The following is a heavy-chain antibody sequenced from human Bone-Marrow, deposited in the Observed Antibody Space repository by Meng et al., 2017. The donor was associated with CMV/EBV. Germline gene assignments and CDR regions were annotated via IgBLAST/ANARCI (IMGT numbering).Heavy chain of an antibody. V-gene: IGHV1-69*05. Sequence: AISWVRQAPGQGLEWMGGIIPIFGTANYAQKFQGRVTITTDESTSTAYMELSSLRSEDTAVYYCATRTVVPAAPYDFWSGSWFDPWGQGTLVTVSS. CDR1: A. CDR2: IIPIFGTA. D-gene: IGHD3-3*01. CDR3: ATRTVVPAAPYDFWSGSWFDP. J-gene: IGHJ5*02.